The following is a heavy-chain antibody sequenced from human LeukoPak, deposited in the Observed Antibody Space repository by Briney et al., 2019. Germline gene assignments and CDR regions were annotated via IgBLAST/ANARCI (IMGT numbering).Heavy chain of an antibody. Sequence: SVKVSCKASGGTFSSYAISWVRQAPGQGLEWMGGIIPIFGTANYAQKFQGRVTITADESTSTAYMELSSLRSEDTAVYYCARDLGPDDIVVVPAAKDKQLVPPYGMDVWGQGTTVTVSS. CDR1: GGTFSSYA. J-gene: IGHJ6*02. D-gene: IGHD2-2*01. CDR3: ARDLGPDDIVVVPAAKDKQLVPPYGMDV. CDR2: IIPIFGTA. V-gene: IGHV1-69*13.